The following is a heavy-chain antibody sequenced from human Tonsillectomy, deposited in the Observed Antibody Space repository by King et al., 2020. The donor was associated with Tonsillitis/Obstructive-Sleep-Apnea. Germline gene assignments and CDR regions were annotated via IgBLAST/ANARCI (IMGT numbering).Heavy chain of an antibody. D-gene: IGHD3-9*01. V-gene: IGHV4-59*08. CDR1: GGSISSYY. CDR3: ARAYYDILTGYLHDAFDI. CDR2: IYYSGST. Sequence: QLQESGPGLVKPSETLSLTCTVSGGSISSYYWSWIRQPPGKGLEWIGYIYYSGSTNYNPSLKSRVTLSVDTSKNQFSLKLSSVTAADTAVYYCARAYYDILTGYLHDAFDIWGQGTMVTVSS. J-gene: IGHJ3*02.